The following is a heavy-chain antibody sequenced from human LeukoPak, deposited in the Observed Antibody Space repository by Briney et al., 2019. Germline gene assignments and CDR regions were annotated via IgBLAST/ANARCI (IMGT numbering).Heavy chain of an antibody. Sequence: GASVKVSCKASGYTFTSYYLQWVRQAPGQGLEWMGIINPSGGNTSYAQKFQGRVTMTRDMSTSTVYMELSSLRSEDTAVYYCARGRWLQEIDYWGQGTLVTVSS. D-gene: IGHD5-24*01. CDR2: INPSGGNT. CDR1: GYTFTSYY. CDR3: ARGRWLQEIDY. V-gene: IGHV1-46*01. J-gene: IGHJ4*02.